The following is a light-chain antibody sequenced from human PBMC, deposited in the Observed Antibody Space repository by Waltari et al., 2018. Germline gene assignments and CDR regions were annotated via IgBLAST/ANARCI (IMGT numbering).Light chain of an antibody. Sequence: VLTHSPATLSLSPGETATLSCRASQSIRTYLGWYQQKPGQAPRLLLFDASSRATGIPARFRGTGSGTDFTVTVSDLEPEDFGIYYCQQRSIWPYTFGQGTRLEIK. V-gene: IGKV3-11*01. CDR1: QSIRTY. CDR3: QQRSIWPYT. J-gene: IGKJ2*01. CDR2: DAS.